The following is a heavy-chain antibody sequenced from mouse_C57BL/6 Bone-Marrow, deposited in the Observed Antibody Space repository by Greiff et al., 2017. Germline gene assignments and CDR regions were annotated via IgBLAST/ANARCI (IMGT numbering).Heavy chain of an antibody. J-gene: IGHJ1*03. CDR2: IHPSDGGT. Sequence: QVQLQQPGAELVKPGASVKVSCKASGYTFTSYWMHWVKQRPGQGLEWIGRIHPSDGGTNYNQKFKGKATLTVDKSSSTAYMQLSSLTSEDSAVYYSAIDDTVDWYFDVWGTGTAVTVSS. CDR3: AIDDTVDWYFDV. CDR1: GYTFTSYW. V-gene: IGHV1-74*01.